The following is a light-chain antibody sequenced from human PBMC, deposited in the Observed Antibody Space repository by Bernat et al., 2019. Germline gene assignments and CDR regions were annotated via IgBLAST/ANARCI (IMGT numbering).Light chain of an antibody. CDR3: SAWDDSLNGWV. Sequence: QSVLTQPPSASGTPGQTVNISCSGSTANVGSNTVNWYQQVQGTAPKLLIYYHNQRPSGVTELFSGSKSGTSASLAISGLQSDDEADYFCSAWDDSLNGWVFGRGTKLTVL. CDR1: TANVGSNT. J-gene: IGLJ3*02. CDR2: YHN. V-gene: IGLV1-44*01.